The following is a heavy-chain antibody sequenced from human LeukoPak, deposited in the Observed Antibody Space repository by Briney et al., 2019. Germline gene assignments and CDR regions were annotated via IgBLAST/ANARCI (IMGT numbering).Heavy chain of an antibody. Sequence: PSETLSLTCTVSGGSISSSSYYWGWIRQPPGKGLEWIGSIYYSRSTYYNPSLKSRVTISVDTSNNQFSLKLSSVTAADTAVYYCASYSSGWSELDYWGQGTLVTVSS. V-gene: IGHV4-39*01. CDR2: IYYSRST. CDR1: GGSISSSSYY. CDR3: ASYSSGWSELDY. J-gene: IGHJ4*02. D-gene: IGHD6-19*01.